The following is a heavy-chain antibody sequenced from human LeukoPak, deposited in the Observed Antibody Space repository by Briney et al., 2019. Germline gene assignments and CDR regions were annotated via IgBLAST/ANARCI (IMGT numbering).Heavy chain of an antibody. D-gene: IGHD3-10*01. Sequence: SETLSLTCTVSGGSISSYYWSWIRQPPWKGLEWIGYIYYSGSTNYNPSLKSRVTISVDTSKNQLSLKLSSVTAADTAVYYCARGGYYGSGSYYPYYYYYMDVWGKGTTVTISS. CDR1: GGSISSYY. CDR2: IYYSGST. J-gene: IGHJ6*03. V-gene: IGHV4-59*01. CDR3: ARGGYYGSGSYYPYYYYYMDV.